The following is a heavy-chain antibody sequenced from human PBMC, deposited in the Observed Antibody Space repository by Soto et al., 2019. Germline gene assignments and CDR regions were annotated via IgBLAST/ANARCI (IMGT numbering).Heavy chain of an antibody. CDR3: ARECLTAASPRSGNFDY. Sequence: SETLSLTCTASGGSISSYYWSWIRQPPGKGLEWIGYIYYSGSTNYNPSLKSRVTISVDTSKNQFSLKLSSVTAADAAVYYCARECLTAASPRSGNFDYWGQGTLVTVSS. V-gene: IGHV4-59*01. J-gene: IGHJ4*02. CDR1: GGSISSYY. D-gene: IGHD6-6*01. CDR2: IYYSGST.